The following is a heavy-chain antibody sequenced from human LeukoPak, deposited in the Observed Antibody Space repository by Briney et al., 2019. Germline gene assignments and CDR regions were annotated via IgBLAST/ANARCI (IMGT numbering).Heavy chain of an antibody. V-gene: IGHV4-59*01. D-gene: IGHD5-18*01. Sequence: TSGTLSLTCTVSGGSISSYYWSWIRQPPGKGLERIGYIYYSGSTNYNPSLKSRVTISVDTSKNQFSLKLSSVTAADTAVYYCARVGSGYSYGSGFDYWGQGTLVTVPS. CDR3: ARVGSGYSYGSGFDY. J-gene: IGHJ4*02. CDR2: IYYSGST. CDR1: GGSISSYY.